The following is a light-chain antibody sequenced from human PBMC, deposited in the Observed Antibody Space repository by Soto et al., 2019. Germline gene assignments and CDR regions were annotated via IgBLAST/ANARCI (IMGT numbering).Light chain of an antibody. V-gene: IGKV1-39*01. J-gene: IGKJ1*01. CDR3: QHTYGTLTLP. CDR1: QSISKS. CDR2: AAS. Sequence: DIQMTQSPSSLSAFVGDRVTITCRASQSISKSLNWYQQRQGKAPKLLIYAASTLQSGVPSRFSGSGSGTEFTLTISSLQPEDFAYYYCQHTYGTLTLPFGQGTKVEIK.